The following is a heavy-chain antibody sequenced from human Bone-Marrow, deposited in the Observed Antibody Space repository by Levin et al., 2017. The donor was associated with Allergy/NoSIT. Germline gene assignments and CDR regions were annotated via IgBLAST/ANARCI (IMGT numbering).Heavy chain of an antibody. CDR1: GFTFSYYA. Sequence: GESLKISCAASGFTFSYYAMSWVRQAPGKGLEWVSTITSSGASTDFADSAKGRFTMSRDNSKNTLYLQMNSLRSEDTAVYYCAKQGQTVTSTFDYWGQGTLVIVSS. J-gene: IGHJ4*02. V-gene: IGHV3-23*01. CDR3: AKQGQTVTSTFDY. CDR2: ITSSGAST. D-gene: IGHD4-17*01.